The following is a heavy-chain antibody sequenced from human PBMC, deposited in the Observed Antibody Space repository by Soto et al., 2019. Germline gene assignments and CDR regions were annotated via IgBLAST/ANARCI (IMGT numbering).Heavy chain of an antibody. V-gene: IGHV4-30-2*01. D-gene: IGHD3-3*01. CDR3: ARGANYDFWSGALPNWFDP. CDR2: IYHSGST. J-gene: IGHJ5*02. CDR1: GGSISSGGYS. Sequence: SETLSLTCAVSGGSISSGGYSWSWIRQPPGKGLEWIGYIYHSGSTYYNQSLKSRVTISVDRSKNQFSLKLSSVTAADTAVYFCARGANYDFWSGALPNWFDPWGQGTLVTVSS.